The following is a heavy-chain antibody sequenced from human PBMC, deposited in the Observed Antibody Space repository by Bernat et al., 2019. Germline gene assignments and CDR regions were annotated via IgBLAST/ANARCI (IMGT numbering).Heavy chain of an antibody. CDR3: TQRGYSGYVGEYYYGMDV. CDR2: IRSKAYGGTT. D-gene: IGHD5-12*01. CDR1: GFTFGDYA. J-gene: IGHJ6*02. Sequence: EVQLVESGGGLVKPGRSLRLSCTASGFTFGDYAMSWFRQAPGKGLEWVGFIRSKAYGGTTEYAASVKGRFTISRDDSKSIAYLQMNSLKTEDTAVYYCTQRGYSGYVGEYYYGMDVWGQGTTVTVSS. V-gene: IGHV3-49*05.